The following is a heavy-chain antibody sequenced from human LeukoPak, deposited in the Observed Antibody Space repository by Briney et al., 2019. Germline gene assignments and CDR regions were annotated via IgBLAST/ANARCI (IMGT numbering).Heavy chain of an antibody. CDR2: ISYDGSNK. Sequence: PGGSLRLSCAASGFTFSSYAMHWVRQAPGKGLEWVAVISYDGSNKYYADSVKGRFTISRDNSKNTLYLQMNSLRAEDTAVYYCAKDLATTVTSQGDYWGQGTLVTVSS. D-gene: IGHD4-17*01. CDR3: AKDLATTVTSQGDY. J-gene: IGHJ4*02. V-gene: IGHV3-30*04. CDR1: GFTFSSYA.